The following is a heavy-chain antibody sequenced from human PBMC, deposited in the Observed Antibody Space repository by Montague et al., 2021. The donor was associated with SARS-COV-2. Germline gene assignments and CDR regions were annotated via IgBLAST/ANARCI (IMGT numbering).Heavy chain of an antibody. CDR2: INQSGST. CDR3: ARGRRILLWFGELLSGGDYYGMDV. D-gene: IGHD3-10*01. Sequence: SETLSLTCAVYGGSFSGYYWSWIRQPPGKGLGWIGEINQSGSTNYNPSLKSRVTISVDTSKNQFSLKLSSVTAADTAVYYCARGRRILLWFGELLSGGDYYGMDVWGQGTTVTVSS. V-gene: IGHV4-34*01. CDR1: GGSFSGYY. J-gene: IGHJ6*02.